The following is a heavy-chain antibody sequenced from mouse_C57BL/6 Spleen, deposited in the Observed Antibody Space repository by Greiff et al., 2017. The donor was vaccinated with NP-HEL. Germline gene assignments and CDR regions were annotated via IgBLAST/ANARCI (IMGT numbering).Heavy chain of an antibody. Sequence: VQLQQPGAELVRPGSSVKLSCKASGYTFTSYWMHWVKQRPIQGLEWIGNIDPSDSETHYNQKFKDKATLTVDKSSSTSYMQISSLTSEDSAVYYCSRGGSSGPRAYWGQGTLVTVSA. J-gene: IGHJ3*01. CDR2: IDPSDSET. CDR1: GYTFTSYW. D-gene: IGHD3-2*02. V-gene: IGHV1-52*01. CDR3: SRGGSSGPRAY.